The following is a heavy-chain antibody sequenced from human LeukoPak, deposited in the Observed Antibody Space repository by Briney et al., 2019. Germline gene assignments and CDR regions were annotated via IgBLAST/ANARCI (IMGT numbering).Heavy chain of an antibody. Sequence: ASVKVSCKAPGYTFTGYYMHWVRQAPGQGLEWMGWINPNSGGTNHAQKFQGRVTMTRDTSISTAYMELSRLRSDDTAVYYCARRVDYYGMDVWGQGTTVTVSS. CDR1: GYTFTGYY. J-gene: IGHJ6*02. V-gene: IGHV1-2*02. CDR2: INPNSGGT. CDR3: ARRVDYYGMDV. D-gene: IGHD2-15*01.